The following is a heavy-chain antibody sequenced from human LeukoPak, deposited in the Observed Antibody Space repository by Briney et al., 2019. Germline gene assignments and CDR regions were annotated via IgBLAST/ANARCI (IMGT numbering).Heavy chain of an antibody. CDR2: VHYSGST. D-gene: IGHD1-26*01. J-gene: IGHJ2*01. CDR3: ARGFTGTYFKYLDL. Sequence: PSETLSLTCTVSGGSISSYYWAWIRQPPGKGLEWIGYVHYSGSTNSNPSLKSRVTISVDTSKNQLSLRVRSVTAADTAVYYCARGFTGTYFKYLDLWGRGTLVTVSS. CDR1: GGSISSYY. V-gene: IGHV4-59*01.